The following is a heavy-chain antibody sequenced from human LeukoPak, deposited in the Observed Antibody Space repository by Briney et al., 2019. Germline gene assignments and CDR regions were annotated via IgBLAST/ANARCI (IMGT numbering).Heavy chain of an antibody. CDR3: ARGRIYDFWSGYYRAPQYYMDV. V-gene: IGHV4-4*02. CDR2: ISHSGTT. D-gene: IGHD3-3*01. Sequence: SETLSLTCAVFGGSISGTNCWSWVRQPPGKGLEWIGEISHSGTTNYNPSLKSRLTMSIDKSKNQFSLKLSSVTAADTAVYYCARGRIYDFWSGYYRAPQYYMDVWGKGTTVTVSS. CDR1: GGSISGTNC. J-gene: IGHJ6*03.